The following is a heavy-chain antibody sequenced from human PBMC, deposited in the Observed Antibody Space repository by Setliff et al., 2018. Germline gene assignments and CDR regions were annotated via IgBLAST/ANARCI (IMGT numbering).Heavy chain of an antibody. V-gene: IGHV3-74*01. Sequence: GGSLRLSCEASGFIFSNYWMHWVRQVPGEGPVWVSRIDSDSRSISYADSVKGRFTISRDNAKNSLYLQMNSLRDEDTAVYYCARPRSRTIIGENDPFDLWGQGTLVT. CDR2: IDSDSRSI. CDR3: ARPRSRTIIGENDPFDL. D-gene: IGHD3-9*01. CDR1: GFIFSNYW. J-gene: IGHJ3*01.